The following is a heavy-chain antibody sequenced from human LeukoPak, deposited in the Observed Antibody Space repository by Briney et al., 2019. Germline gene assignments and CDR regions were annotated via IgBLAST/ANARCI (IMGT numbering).Heavy chain of an antibody. CDR2: IYPRDSDT. D-gene: IGHD2-21*02. J-gene: IGHJ4*02. Sequence: GESLKISCKGSGYSFTTYWIGWVRQMPGKGLEWMGIIYPRDSDTRYSPSSQGQVTISADKSISTAYLQWSSLKASDTATHYCARRTYCGSDCYSLDYWGQGTLVTVSS. CDR3: ARRTYCGSDCYSLDY. CDR1: GYSFTTYW. V-gene: IGHV5-51*01.